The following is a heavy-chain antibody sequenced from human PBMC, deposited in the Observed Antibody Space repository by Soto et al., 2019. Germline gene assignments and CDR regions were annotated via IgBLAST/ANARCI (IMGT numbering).Heavy chain of an antibody. V-gene: IGHV5-51*01. CDR2: IYPGDSDT. CDR3: ARHLRGTSEYYYYYGMDV. CDR1: GYSFTTYW. D-gene: IGHD6-6*01. J-gene: IGHJ6*02. Sequence: PGESLKISCKGSGYSFTTYWIGWVRQMPGKGLERMGIIYPGDSDTRYSPSFQGQVTISADNSISTAYLQWGSLKASDTAMYYCARHLRGTSEYYYYYGMDVWGQGTTVTV.